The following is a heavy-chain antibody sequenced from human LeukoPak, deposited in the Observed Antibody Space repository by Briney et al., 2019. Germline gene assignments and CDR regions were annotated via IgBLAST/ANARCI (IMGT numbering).Heavy chain of an antibody. Sequence: ASVKVSCKASGYTFTSYGISWVRQAPGQGLEWMGWISAYNGNTNYAQKLQGRVTMTTDTSTSTAYMELSSLRSEDTAVYYCARPGRYYYDSSPAGYFQHWGQGTLVTVSS. D-gene: IGHD3-22*01. CDR2: ISAYNGNT. CDR3: ARPGRYYYDSSPAGYFQH. CDR1: GYTFTSYG. V-gene: IGHV1-18*01. J-gene: IGHJ1*01.